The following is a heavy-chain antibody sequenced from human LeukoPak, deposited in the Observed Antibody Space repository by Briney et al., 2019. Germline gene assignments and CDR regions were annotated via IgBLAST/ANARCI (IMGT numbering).Heavy chain of an antibody. CDR1: AFRFSSFA. D-gene: IGHD4-11*01. J-gene: IGHJ4*02. V-gene: IGHV3-21*01. Sequence: TGGSLRLSCAASAFRFSSFAMTWVRQAPGKGLEWVSGIHGNGETTYYADSVKGRFTISRDNAKNSLYLQMNSLRVDDTAVYYCARGDHSNNHPFDYWGQGTLVTVSS. CDR2: IHGNGETT. CDR3: ARGDHSNNHPFDY.